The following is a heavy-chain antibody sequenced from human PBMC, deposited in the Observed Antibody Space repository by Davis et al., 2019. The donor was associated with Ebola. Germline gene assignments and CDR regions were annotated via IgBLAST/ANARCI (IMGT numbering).Heavy chain of an antibody. CDR2: ISRSGRSI. D-gene: IGHD3-3*01. Sequence: SLRLSCEPSGISFLDSYVSWIRQAPGKRLEWVSYISRSGRSIYYADAVKGRFTISRDDAKNSLYLQMNSLRAEDTAVYYCARDHFLEWLGGHYYYGMDVWGQGTTVTVSS. CDR3: ARDHFLEWLGGHYYYGMDV. J-gene: IGHJ6*02. CDR1: GISFLDSY. V-gene: IGHV3-11*04.